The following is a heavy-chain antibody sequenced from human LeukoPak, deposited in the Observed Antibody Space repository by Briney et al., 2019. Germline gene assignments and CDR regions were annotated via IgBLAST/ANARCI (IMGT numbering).Heavy chain of an antibody. CDR2: IYHSGST. CDR1: GYSISSGYY. Sequence: SETLSLTCTVSGYSISSGYYWGWIRQPPGKGLEWIGSIYHSGSTYYNPSLKSRVTISVDTSKNQFSLKLSSVTAADTAVYYCARGPQAVAGNWGQGTLVTVSS. D-gene: IGHD6-19*01. J-gene: IGHJ4*02. CDR3: ARGPQAVAGN. V-gene: IGHV4-38-2*02.